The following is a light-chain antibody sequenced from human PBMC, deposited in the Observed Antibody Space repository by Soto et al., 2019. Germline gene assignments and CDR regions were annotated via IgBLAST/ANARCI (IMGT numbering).Light chain of an antibody. V-gene: IGKV3-20*01. CDR3: QSLLT. CDR1: QSVSSSY. CDR2: GAS. Sequence: EVVLSKSPGTLPLSPGKRDTLSCRASQSVSSSYLAWYQQKPGQAPRLLIYGASSRATGIPDRFSGSGSGTDFTLTISRLEPEDFAVYYCQSLLTFGGGTKV. J-gene: IGKJ4*01.